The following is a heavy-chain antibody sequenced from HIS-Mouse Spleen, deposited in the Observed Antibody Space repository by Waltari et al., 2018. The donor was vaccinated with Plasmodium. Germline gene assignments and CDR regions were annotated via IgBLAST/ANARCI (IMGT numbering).Heavy chain of an antibody. CDR2: ISYDGSNK. V-gene: IGHV3-30*18. J-gene: IGHJ4*02. D-gene: IGHD3-16*01. CDR3: AKAQGVINFDY. Sequence: QVQLVESGGGVVQPGRSLRLSCAASGFTFCSYVMHWVRQAPGKGLEWVAVISYDGSNKYYADSVKGRFTISRDNSKNTLYLQMNSLRAEDTAVYYCAKAQGVINFDYWGQGTLVTVSS. CDR1: GFTFCSYV.